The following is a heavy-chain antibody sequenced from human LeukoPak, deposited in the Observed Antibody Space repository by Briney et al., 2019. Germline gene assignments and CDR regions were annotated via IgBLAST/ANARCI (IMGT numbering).Heavy chain of an antibody. J-gene: IGHJ5*02. CDR3: ARGVDGGNSDWFDP. V-gene: IGHV1-69*04. D-gene: IGHD4-23*01. CDR2: IIPILGIA. CDR1: GGTLSSYA. Sequence: SVKVSCKASGGTLSSYAISWVRQAPGQGLEWMGRIIPILGIANYAQKFQGRVTITADKSTSTAYMELSSLRSEDTAVYYCARGVDGGNSDWFDPWGQGTLVTVSS.